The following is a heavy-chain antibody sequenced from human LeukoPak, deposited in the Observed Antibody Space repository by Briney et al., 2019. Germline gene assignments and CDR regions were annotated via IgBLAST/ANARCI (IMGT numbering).Heavy chain of an antibody. Sequence: PGGSLRLSCAASGFTFSSYWMSWVRQAPGKGLEWVANIKQDGSEKYYVDSVKGRFTISRDNAKNSLYLQMNSLRAEDTAVYYCARDRKGWYSSGWYPWFDPWGQGTLVTVSS. CDR3: ARDRKGWYSSGWYPWFDP. V-gene: IGHV3-7*01. CDR1: GFTFSSYW. CDR2: IKQDGSEK. D-gene: IGHD6-19*01. J-gene: IGHJ5*02.